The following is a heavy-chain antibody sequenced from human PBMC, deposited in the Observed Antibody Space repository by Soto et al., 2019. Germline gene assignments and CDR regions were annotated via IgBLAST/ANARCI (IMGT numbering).Heavy chain of an antibody. Sequence: ASVKVSCKASGYTFTGYYMHWVRQAPGQGLEWMGWINPNSGGTNYAQKFQGRVTMTRDTSISTAYMELRSLRSDDTAVYYCARDLSRGDFWSGYYIGFDYWGQGTLVTVSS. CDR1: GYTFTGYY. D-gene: IGHD3-3*01. V-gene: IGHV1-2*02. CDR3: ARDLSRGDFWSGYYIGFDY. CDR2: INPNSGGT. J-gene: IGHJ4*02.